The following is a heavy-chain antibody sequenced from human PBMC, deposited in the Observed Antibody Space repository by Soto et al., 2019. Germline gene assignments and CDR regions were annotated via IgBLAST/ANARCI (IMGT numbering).Heavy chain of an antibody. D-gene: IGHD2-2*01. CDR3: ARQRGYCSSTSCYGSNWFDP. V-gene: IGHV4-59*08. Sequence: PSETLSLTCTVSGGSISSYYWSWIRQPPGKGLEWIGYIYYSGSTNYNPSLKSRVTISVDTSKNQFSLKLSSVAAADTAVYYCARQRGYCSSTSCYGSNWFDPWGQGTLVTVS. J-gene: IGHJ5*02. CDR1: GGSISSYY. CDR2: IYYSGST.